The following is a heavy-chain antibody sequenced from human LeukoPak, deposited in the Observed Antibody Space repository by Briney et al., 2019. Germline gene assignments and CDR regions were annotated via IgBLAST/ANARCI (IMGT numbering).Heavy chain of an antibody. D-gene: IGHD5-18*01. CDR3: ARLGAAVVARYFDY. CDR2: IYPGDSDT. CDR1: GYSFTSYW. Sequence: GESLKISCKGSGYSFTSYWIGWVRQMPGKGLEWMGSIYPGDSDTRYSPSFQGQVTISADKSISTSYLQWSGLKASDTAIYYCARLGAAVVARYFDYWGQGTQVTVSS. J-gene: IGHJ4*02. V-gene: IGHV5-51*01.